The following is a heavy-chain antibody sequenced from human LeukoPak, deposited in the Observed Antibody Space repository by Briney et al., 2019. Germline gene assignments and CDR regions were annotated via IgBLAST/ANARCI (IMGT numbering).Heavy chain of an antibody. CDR2: ISGSGGSA. CDR3: AREGPKTGYSSGWLDY. CDR1: GFTFSTYA. J-gene: IGHJ4*02. D-gene: IGHD6-19*01. V-gene: IGHV3-23*01. Sequence: PGGSLRLSCAASGFTFSTYAMNWVRQAPGKGLEWVSGISGSGGSAYYTDSVKGRFTISRDNSKNTLYLHMNSLRDEDTAVYYCAREGPKTGYSSGWLDYWGQGTLVTVSS.